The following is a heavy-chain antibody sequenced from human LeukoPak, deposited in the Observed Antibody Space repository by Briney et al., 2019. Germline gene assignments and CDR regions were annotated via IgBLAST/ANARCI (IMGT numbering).Heavy chain of an antibody. CDR2: IYYSGST. D-gene: IGHD4-17*01. J-gene: IGHJ4*02. CDR1: GFTFSSYW. V-gene: IGHV4-39*07. CDR3: AREVTTGDY. Sequence: PGGSLRLSCAASGFTFSSYWMSWVRQPPGKGLEWIGSIYYSGSTYYNPSLKSRVTISVDTSKNQFSLKLSSVTAADTAVYYCAREVTTGDYWGQGTLVTVSS.